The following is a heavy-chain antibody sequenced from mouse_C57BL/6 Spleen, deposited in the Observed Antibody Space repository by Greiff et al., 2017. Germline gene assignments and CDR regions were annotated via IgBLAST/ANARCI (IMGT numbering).Heavy chain of an antibody. V-gene: IGHV1-80*01. CDR2: IYPGDGDT. J-gene: IGHJ2*01. Sequence: VMLVESGAELVKPGASVKISCKASGYAFSRYWMNWVKQRPGKGLEWIGQIYPGDGDTNYNGKFKGKATLTADKSSSTAYMQLSSLTSEDSAVYFCARNDYDLKNYFDYGGQGTTLTVSS. CDR1: GYAFSRYW. D-gene: IGHD2-4*01. CDR3: ARNDYDLKNYFDY.